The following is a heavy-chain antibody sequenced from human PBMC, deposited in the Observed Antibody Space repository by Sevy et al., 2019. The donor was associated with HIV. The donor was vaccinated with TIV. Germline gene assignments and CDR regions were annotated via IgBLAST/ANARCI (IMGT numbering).Heavy chain of an antibody. CDR3: AKTYSSGRGGFDY. V-gene: IGHV3-48*01. J-gene: IGHJ4*02. Sequence: GGSLRLSCAASGFTFSSYSMSWVRQAPGKGLEWVSYVSSSSSTIYYADSVKGRFTISRDNANNSLYLQMNSLRAEDTAVYYWAKTYSSGRGGFDYWGQGTLVTVSS. D-gene: IGHD6-19*01. CDR1: GFTFSSYS. CDR2: VSSSSSTI.